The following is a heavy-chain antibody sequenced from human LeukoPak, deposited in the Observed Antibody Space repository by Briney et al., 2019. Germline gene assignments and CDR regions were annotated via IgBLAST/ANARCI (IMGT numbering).Heavy chain of an antibody. Sequence: SETLSLTCTVSGASMNSYYWSWIRQPPEKGLEWIGYISYSGSINYSPSLKSRVTISLDTSRNQFSLKLNSVTAADTAVYYCAKSNGYGLVDIWGQGTMVTVSS. CDR3: AKSNGYGLVDI. J-gene: IGHJ3*02. D-gene: IGHD3-10*01. V-gene: IGHV4-59*12. CDR1: GASMNSYY. CDR2: ISYSGSI.